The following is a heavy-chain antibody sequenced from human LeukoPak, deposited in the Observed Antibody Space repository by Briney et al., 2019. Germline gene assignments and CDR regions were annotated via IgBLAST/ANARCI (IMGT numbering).Heavy chain of an antibody. J-gene: IGHJ4*02. D-gene: IGHD3-22*01. V-gene: IGHV3-53*01. CDR1: GLPVSSYC. CDR2: IYRGGNT. Sequence: GGSLSLFCAASGLPVSSYCIRWVRQAPRKGVEWVSFIYRGGNTYYADSVKGRFTMSRDNSKNTVNLQMNSLRAEDTAVYYCARRAGDYSHVYDDWGQGALVTVSS. CDR3: ARRAGDYSHVYDD.